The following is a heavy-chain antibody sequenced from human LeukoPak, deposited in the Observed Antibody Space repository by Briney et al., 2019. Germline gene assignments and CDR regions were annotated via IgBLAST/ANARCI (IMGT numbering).Heavy chain of an antibody. D-gene: IGHD2-15*01. CDR2: INSDGSST. J-gene: IGHJ4*02. CDR3: ASLGYCSGGSCDY. Sequence: GGSLRLSCAASGFTFSSYWMHWVRQAPGKGLVWVSRINSDGSSTSYADSVKGRFTISRDNAKNTLYLQMNSLRAEDTAVYYCASLGYCSGGSCDYWGQGTLVTVSS. V-gene: IGHV3-74*01. CDR1: GFTFSSYW.